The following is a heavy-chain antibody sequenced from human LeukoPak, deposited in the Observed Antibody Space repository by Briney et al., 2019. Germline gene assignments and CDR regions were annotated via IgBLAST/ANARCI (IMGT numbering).Heavy chain of an antibody. D-gene: IGHD3-9*01. CDR1: GFTFDDYA. CDR2: ISWNSGSI. CDR3: ARDLALRYFDWLFQIDY. J-gene: IGHJ4*02. V-gene: IGHV3-9*01. Sequence: PGRSLRLSCAASGFTFDDYAMHWVRQAPGKGLEWVSGISWNSGSIGYVDSVKGRLTISRDNAKNSLYLQMNSLRAEDTAVYYCARDLALRYFDWLFQIDYWGQGTLVTVSS.